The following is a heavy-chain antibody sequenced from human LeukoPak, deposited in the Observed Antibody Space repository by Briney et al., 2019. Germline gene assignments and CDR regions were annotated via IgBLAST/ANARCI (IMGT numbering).Heavy chain of an antibody. CDR1: GGSISSSSYY. CDR2: IYYSGST. CDR3: ARHTRYCSSTSCSTDLDY. J-gene: IGHJ4*02. Sequence: SETLSLTCTVSGGSISSSSYYWGWIRQPPGKGLEWIGSIYYSGSTYYNPSLKSRVTISVDTSKNQFSLKLSSVTAADTAVYYCARHTRYCSSTSCSTDLDYWGQGTLVTVSS. D-gene: IGHD2-2*01. V-gene: IGHV4-39*01.